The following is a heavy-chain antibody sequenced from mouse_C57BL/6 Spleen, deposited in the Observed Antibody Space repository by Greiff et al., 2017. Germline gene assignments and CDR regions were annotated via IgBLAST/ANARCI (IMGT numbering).Heavy chain of an antibody. CDR1: GFTFSSYA. CDR2: ISDGGSYT. Sequence: EVKLVESGGGLVKPGGSLKLSCAASGFTFSSYAMSWVRQTPEKRLEWVATISDGGSYTYYPDNVKGRFTISRDNAKNNLYLQMSHLKSEDTAMYYCARDGGYSNYGRDAMDYWGQGTSVTVSS. J-gene: IGHJ4*01. V-gene: IGHV5-4*01. CDR3: ARDGGYSNYGRDAMDY. D-gene: IGHD2-5*01.